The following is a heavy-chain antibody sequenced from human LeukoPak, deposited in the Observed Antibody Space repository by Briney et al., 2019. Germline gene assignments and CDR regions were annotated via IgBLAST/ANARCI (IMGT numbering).Heavy chain of an antibody. Sequence: GGSLRLSCAASGFTFSSYSMNWVRQAPGKGLEWVSSISDSSTDVYYADSVKGRFTISRDNAKNSLYLQMNSLRAEDTAVYYCTKDRFDYDSSGYPYDVWGQGTMVTVSS. J-gene: IGHJ3*01. D-gene: IGHD3-22*01. V-gene: IGHV3-21*01. CDR2: ISDSSTDV. CDR3: TKDRFDYDSSGYPYDV. CDR1: GFTFSSYS.